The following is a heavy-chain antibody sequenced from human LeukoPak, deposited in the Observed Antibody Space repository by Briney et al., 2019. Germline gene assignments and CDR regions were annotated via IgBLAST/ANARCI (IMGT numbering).Heavy chain of an antibody. Sequence: GGSLRLSCAASGFTFSSYAMSWVRQAPGKGLEWVSSISDSGGSTYSADSEKGRFTISRDNSKNTLFLQMNSLRAEDTATYYCAGAGAISWGQGTLVTVSS. J-gene: IGHJ4*02. CDR2: ISDSGGST. V-gene: IGHV3-23*01. D-gene: IGHD1-26*01. CDR3: AGAGAIS. CDR1: GFTFSSYA.